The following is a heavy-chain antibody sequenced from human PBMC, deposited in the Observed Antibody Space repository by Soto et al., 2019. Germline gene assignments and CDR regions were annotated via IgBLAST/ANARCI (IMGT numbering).Heavy chain of an antibody. V-gene: IGHV1-69*08. CDR2: IIPRLDTT. J-gene: IGHJ4*02. D-gene: IGHD5-12*01. Sequence: QVQLVQSGAEVKKPGSSVKVSCKTSGGTFSNDIITWVRQAPGQGLERMGRIIPRLDTTNYAQKFQGRVTITADKSTGTAYMELNSLRSEDTAVYYCVRDSPIGSTFSVYDGIDYWGQGTLVTVSS. CDR1: GGTFSNDI. CDR3: VRDSPIGSTFSVYDGIDY.